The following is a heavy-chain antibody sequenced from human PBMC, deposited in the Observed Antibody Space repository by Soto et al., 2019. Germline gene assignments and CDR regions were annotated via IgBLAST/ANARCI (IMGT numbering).Heavy chain of an antibody. D-gene: IGHD4-17*01. V-gene: IGHV3-21*01. Sequence: SLILSCAASVFPFSSYSMNWVRQGPGKGLEWVSSISSSSSYIYYADSVKGRFTISRDNAKNSLYLQMNSLRAEDTAVYYCALETTVTATGFDYWGQGTQVTVSS. J-gene: IGHJ4*02. CDR1: VFPFSSYS. CDR2: ISSSSSYI. CDR3: ALETTVTATGFDY.